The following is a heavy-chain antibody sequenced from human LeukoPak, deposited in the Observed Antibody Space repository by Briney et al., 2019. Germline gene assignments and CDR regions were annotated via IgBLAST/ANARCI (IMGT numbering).Heavy chain of an antibody. D-gene: IGHD6-13*01. CDR1: GFTFSSYA. J-gene: IGHJ4*02. Sequence: GGSLRLSCAASGFTFSSYAMSWVRQAPGKELEWVSAISGSGGSTYYAASVKGRFTISRDNSKNTLYLQMNSLRAEDTAVYYCAKVHMGSSWYTPGVYYFDYWGQGTLVTVSS. V-gene: IGHV3-23*01. CDR3: AKVHMGSSWYTPGVYYFDY. CDR2: ISGSGGST.